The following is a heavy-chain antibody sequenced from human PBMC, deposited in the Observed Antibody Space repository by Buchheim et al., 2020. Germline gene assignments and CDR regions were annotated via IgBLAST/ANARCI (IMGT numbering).Heavy chain of an antibody. V-gene: IGHV4-34*01. CDR1: GGSFSGYY. D-gene: IGHD3-22*01. Sequence: QVQLQQWGAGLLKPSETLSLTCAVYGGSFSGYYWSWIRQPPGKGLEWIGEINHSGSTNYNPSLKSRVTISVDTSKNKFSLKLSSVTAADTAVYYCARGVPEIVVVPIYYYYGMDVWGQGTT. J-gene: IGHJ6*02. CDR3: ARGVPEIVVVPIYYYYGMDV. CDR2: INHSGST.